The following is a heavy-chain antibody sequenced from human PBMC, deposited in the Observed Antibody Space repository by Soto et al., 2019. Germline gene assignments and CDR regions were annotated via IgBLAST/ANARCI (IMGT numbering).Heavy chain of an antibody. J-gene: IGHJ4*02. CDR2: VSGIGDET. CDR3: AKGGHLSFFDY. Sequence: EVQLSDSGGGLVQPGGSLRLSCEASGLKFSHYAMTWVRQAPGRGPEWVSTVSGIGDETFDADSVRGRFTISRDNSKDTAYLVMNSLRVEDTAVYYCAKGGHLSFFDYWGQGTLVTVSS. V-gene: IGHV3-23*01. CDR1: GLKFSHYA.